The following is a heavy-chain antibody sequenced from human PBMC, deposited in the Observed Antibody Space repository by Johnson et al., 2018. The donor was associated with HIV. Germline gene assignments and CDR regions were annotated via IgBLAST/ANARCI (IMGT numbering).Heavy chain of an antibody. D-gene: IGHD3-22*01. CDR2: ISWNSGSI. V-gene: IGHV3-9*01. CDR1: GFTFDDYA. Sequence: VQVVESGGGLVQPGRSLRLSCAASGFTFDDYAMHWVRQAPGKGLEWVSGISWNSGSIGYADSVKGRFTLSRDNAKNSLYLQMNSLRAEDTAVYYCARGPTHYYDSSGYWSDAFDIWGQGTMVTVSS. CDR3: ARGPTHYYDSSGYWSDAFDI. J-gene: IGHJ3*02.